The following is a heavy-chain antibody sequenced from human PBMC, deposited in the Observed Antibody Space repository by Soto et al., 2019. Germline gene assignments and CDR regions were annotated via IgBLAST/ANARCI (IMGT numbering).Heavy chain of an antibody. J-gene: IGHJ5*02. Sequence: SETLSLTCTVSGGSISSSSYYWGWIRQPPGKGLEWIGSIYYSGGTYYNPSLKSRVTISVDTSKNQFSLKLSSVTAADTAVYYCARRRTSSSSRGFDPWGQGTLVTVSS. CDR2: IYYSGGT. D-gene: IGHD6-6*01. V-gene: IGHV4-39*01. CDR3: ARRRTSSSSRGFDP. CDR1: GGSISSSSYY.